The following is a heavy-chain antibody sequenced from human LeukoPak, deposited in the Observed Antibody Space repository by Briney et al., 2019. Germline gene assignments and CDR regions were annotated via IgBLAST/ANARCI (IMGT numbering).Heavy chain of an antibody. V-gene: IGHV1-69*13. CDR2: IIPIFGTA. CDR3: ARRGGDRYCSSTSCSYHYYYGMDV. J-gene: IGHJ6*02. D-gene: IGHD2-2*01. CDR1: GGTFSSYA. Sequence: SVKVSCKASGGTFSSYAISWVRQAPGQGLEWMGGIIPIFGTANYAQKFQGRVTITADESTSTAYMELSSLRSEDTAVYYCARRGGDRYCSSTSCSYHYYYGMDVWGQGTTVTVSS.